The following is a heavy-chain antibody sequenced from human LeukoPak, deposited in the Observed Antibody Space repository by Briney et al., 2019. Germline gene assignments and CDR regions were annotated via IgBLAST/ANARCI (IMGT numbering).Heavy chain of an antibody. CDR2: INHSGST. CDR1: GGSISSYY. V-gene: IGHV4-34*01. Sequence: PSETLSLTCTVSGGSISSYYWSWIRQPPGKGLEWIGEINHSGSTNYNPSLKSRVTISVDTSKNQFSLKLSSVTAADTAVYYCARVGRITIFGVVNTASGSYYYYGMDVWGQGTTVTVSS. CDR3: ARVGRITIFGVVNTASGSYYYYGMDV. D-gene: IGHD3-3*01. J-gene: IGHJ6*02.